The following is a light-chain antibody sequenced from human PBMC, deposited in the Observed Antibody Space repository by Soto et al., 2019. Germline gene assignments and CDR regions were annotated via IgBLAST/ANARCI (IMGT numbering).Light chain of an antibody. V-gene: IGKV3-11*01. CDR2: GAS. CDR1: QSVSSN. CDR3: QQRSNWPPIT. J-gene: IGKJ5*01. Sequence: TQSPGMRSTSPGKRATLSCXXSQSVSSNLAWYQQKPGQAARLLIYGASNRATGIPARFSGSGSGTDFTLTISSLEPEDFAVYYCQQRSNWPPITFGQGTRLEIK.